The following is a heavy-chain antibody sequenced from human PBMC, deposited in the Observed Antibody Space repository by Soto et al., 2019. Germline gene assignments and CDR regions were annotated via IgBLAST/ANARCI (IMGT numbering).Heavy chain of an antibody. Sequence: PSVTLSHPCSLSAGSIRSYYWRWIREPPGKRLEWIGYIYYSGSTNYNPSLKSRVTISVDTPKNQFSLTLSSVTAADTAVYYCARSLGYWRSTSCPDYYYYRRAVWGQGTTVTV. CDR2: IYYSGST. CDR3: ARSLGYWRSTSCPDYYYYRRAV. D-gene: IGHD2-2*01. CDR1: AGSIRSYY. V-gene: IGHV4-59*01. J-gene: IGHJ6*02.